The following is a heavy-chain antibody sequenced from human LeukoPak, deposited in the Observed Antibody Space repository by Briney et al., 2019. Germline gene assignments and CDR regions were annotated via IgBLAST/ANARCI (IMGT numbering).Heavy chain of an antibody. J-gene: IGHJ4*02. CDR3: ARVLGSQIDY. D-gene: IGHD3-10*01. CDR1: GFTVSSNF. CDR2: INSDGSST. V-gene: IGHV3-74*01. Sequence: GGSLRLSCAASGFTVSSNFMTWVRQAPGKGLVWVSRINSDGSSTSYADSVKGRFTISRDNAKNTVYLQVNSLRAEDTAVYYCARVLGSQIDYWGQGTLVTVSS.